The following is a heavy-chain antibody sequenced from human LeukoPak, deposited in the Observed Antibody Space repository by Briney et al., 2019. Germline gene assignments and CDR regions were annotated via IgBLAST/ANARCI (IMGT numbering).Heavy chain of an antibody. V-gene: IGHV4-34*01. CDR3: ARGSQWWTWRRTFDY. Sequence: SETLSLTCAVYGGSFSGYYWSWIRQPPGKGLEWIGEINHSGSTNYNPSLKSRVTISVDTSKNQFSLKLSSVTAADTAVYYCARGSQWWTWRRTFDYWGQGTLVTVSS. CDR2: INHSGST. J-gene: IGHJ4*02. CDR1: GGSFSGYY. D-gene: IGHD2-8*01.